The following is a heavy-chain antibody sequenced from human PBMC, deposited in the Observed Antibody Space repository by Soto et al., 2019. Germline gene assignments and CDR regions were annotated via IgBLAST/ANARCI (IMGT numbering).Heavy chain of an antibody. CDR2: ISYDGSNK. Sequence: GGSLRLSCAASGFTFSSYAMHWVRQAPGKGLEWVAVISYDGSNKYYADSVKGRFTISRDNSKNTLYLQMNSLRAEDTAVYYCARGLGISPDYWGQGILVTVSS. V-gene: IGHV3-30-3*01. CDR1: GFTFSSYA. D-gene: IGHD3-10*01. J-gene: IGHJ4*02. CDR3: ARGLGISPDY.